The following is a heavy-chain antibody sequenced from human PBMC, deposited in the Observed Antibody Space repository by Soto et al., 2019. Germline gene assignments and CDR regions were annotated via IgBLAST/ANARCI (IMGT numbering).Heavy chain of an antibody. Sequence: QVHLQESGPDLVRPSETLSLTCSFFGGSISSDNWWSWVRQTPGKGLEWIGEIYHSGNTNYNPSLKCRVTISVDKSKNQFSLKVTSVTAADTALYYCARLSASSKLRGVVINWGQGTLVTVSS. V-gene: IGHV4-4*02. CDR2: IYHSGNT. CDR1: GGSISSDNW. J-gene: IGHJ4*02. D-gene: IGHD3-10*01. CDR3: ARLSASSKLRGVVIN.